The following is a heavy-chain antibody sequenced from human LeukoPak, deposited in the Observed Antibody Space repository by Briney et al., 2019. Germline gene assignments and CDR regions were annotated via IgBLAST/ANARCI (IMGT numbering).Heavy chain of an antibody. J-gene: IGHJ3*02. CDR3: ARNTHYYDRSGITGMYVCDM. V-gene: IGHV4-4*07. CDR1: GGSISSDY. CDR2: MHFSGTT. D-gene: IGHD3-22*01. Sequence: KPSETLSLTCTVSGGSISSDYWSWIRQPAGKGLGWIGRMHFSGTTNYNPSLQSRVSISMDTSKNQFSLKLSSVTAADTAVYFCARNTHYYDRSGITGMYVCDMWGRGTMVTVSS.